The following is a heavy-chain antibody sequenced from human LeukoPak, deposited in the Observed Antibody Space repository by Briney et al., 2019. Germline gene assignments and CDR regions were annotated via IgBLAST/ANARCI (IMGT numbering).Heavy chain of an antibody. CDR3: ARVQCSGGSCTDY. D-gene: IGHD2-15*01. J-gene: IGHJ4*02. V-gene: IGHV4-34*01. CDR1: GGSFSGYY. CDR2: INHSRST. Sequence: SEALSLTCAVYGGSFSGYYWSWIRQPPGKGLGWIGEINHSRSTNYNPSLKSRVTISVDTSKNQFSLKLSSVTAADTAVYYCARVQCSGGSCTDYWGQGTLVTVSS.